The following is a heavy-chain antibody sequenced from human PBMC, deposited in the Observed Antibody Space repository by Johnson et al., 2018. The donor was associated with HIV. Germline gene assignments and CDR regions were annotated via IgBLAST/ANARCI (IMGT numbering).Heavy chain of an antibody. CDR2: IRSKAYGGTR. CDR3: TRGGITIFGVVDAFDV. J-gene: IGHJ3*01. CDR1: GFNFGDYA. V-gene: IGHV3-49*04. D-gene: IGHD3-3*01. Sequence: VQLMESGGGLVQPGRSLRLSCSGSGFNFGDYAVNWVRQAPGKGLEWVSFIRSKAYGGTREYGASVKGRFTISRDDSKNIAYLQMNSLKTEDTAVYYCTRGGITIFGVVDAFDVWGQGTLVTVSS.